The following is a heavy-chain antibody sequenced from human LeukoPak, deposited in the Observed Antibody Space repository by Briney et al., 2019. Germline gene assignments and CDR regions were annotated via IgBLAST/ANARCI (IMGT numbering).Heavy chain of an antibody. CDR3: ARKVYHRFDY. CDR2: ISTSGDST. V-gene: IGHV3-23*01. CDR1: GFTFRSYA. D-gene: IGHD2-2*01. J-gene: IGHJ4*02. Sequence: GGSLRLSCAAYGFTFRSYAMTWVRQAPGKGLEWVSAISTSGDSTYYADSVRGRFTISRDNSKNTLYLQMTSLRAEDTAVYYCARKVYHRFDYWGQGTLVTVSS.